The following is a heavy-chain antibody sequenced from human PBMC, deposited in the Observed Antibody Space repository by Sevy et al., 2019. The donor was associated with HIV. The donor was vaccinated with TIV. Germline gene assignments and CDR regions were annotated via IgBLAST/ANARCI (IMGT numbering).Heavy chain of an antibody. Sequence: SETLSLTCTVSDVSISSGTNYWGWIRQPPGKGLEWIGSIYYSGRTYYNPSLKSRVTISADTSMNQFSLKLSSVTVAETAVYYCSRQRGGWYEYDASDVWGQGTMVTVSS. D-gene: IGHD6-19*01. CDR2: IYYSGRT. V-gene: IGHV4-39*01. J-gene: IGHJ3*01. CDR3: SRQRGGWYEYDASDV. CDR1: DVSISSGTNY.